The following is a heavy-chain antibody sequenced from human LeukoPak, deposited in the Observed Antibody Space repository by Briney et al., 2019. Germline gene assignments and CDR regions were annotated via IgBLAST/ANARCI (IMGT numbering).Heavy chain of an antibody. J-gene: IGHJ4*02. CDR1: GFSLSTSGVG. D-gene: IGHD6-6*01. Sequence: SGPTLVNPTQTLTLTCTFSGFSLSTSGVGVGWIRQPPGKALEWLAPIYWDDDKRYSPSLKSRLTITKDTSKNQVVLTMTNMDPVDTATYYCARTRIAARSYYFDYWGQGTLVTVSS. CDR2: IYWDDDK. CDR3: ARTRIAARSYYFDY. V-gene: IGHV2-5*02.